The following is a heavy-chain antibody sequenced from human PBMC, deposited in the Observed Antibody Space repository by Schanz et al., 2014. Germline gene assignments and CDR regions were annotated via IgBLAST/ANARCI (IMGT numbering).Heavy chain of an antibody. CDR1: GYTFISYG. Sequence: QVQLVQSEAAVKKPGASVKVSCKASGYTFISYGVSWVRQGPEERLEWLGWINVDNGHTDYAQKFQGRVTMTTDTATNTAYMELRSLRLDDTAVYYCARATTAWPFDLWGQGTLVTVSS. CDR3: ARATTAWPFDL. CDR2: INVDNGHT. J-gene: IGHJ4*02. D-gene: IGHD4-17*01. V-gene: IGHV1-18*04.